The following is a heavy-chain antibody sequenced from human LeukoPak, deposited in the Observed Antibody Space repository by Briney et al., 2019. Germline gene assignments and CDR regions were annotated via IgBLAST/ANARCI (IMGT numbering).Heavy chain of an antibody. CDR1: GYTFTGYY. Sequence: ASVKVSCKASGYTFTGYYMHWVRQAPGQGLEWMGWINPNSGGTNYAQKFQGRVTMTRDTSISTAYMELSRLRSDDTAVYYCARAYPRIQLWSLYNWLDPWGQGTLVTVSS. D-gene: IGHD5-18*01. J-gene: IGHJ5*02. CDR2: INPNSGGT. CDR3: ARAYPRIQLWSLYNWLDP. V-gene: IGHV1-2*02.